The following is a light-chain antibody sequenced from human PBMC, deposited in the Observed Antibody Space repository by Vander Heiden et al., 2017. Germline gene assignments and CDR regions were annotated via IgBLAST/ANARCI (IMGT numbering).Light chain of an antibody. CDR2: LGS. CDR3: MQPLQTPRT. V-gene: IGKV2-28*01. CDR1: QSLLYRDGNNY. J-gene: IGKJ1*01. Sequence: VLTQSPLFLPVTPGESASISCRSSQSLLYRDGNNYLDWYLQKPGQSPQLLIYLGSTRASGVSERFTGSGSGTDFALKITRVEAEDVGIYYCMQPLQTPRTFGQGTKVEI.